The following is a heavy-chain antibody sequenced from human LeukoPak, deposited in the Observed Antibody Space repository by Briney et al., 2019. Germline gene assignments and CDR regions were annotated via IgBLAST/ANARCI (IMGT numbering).Heavy chain of an antibody. D-gene: IGHD1-26*01. CDR1: GFTVSSNY. J-gene: IGHJ4*02. CDR3: ASSGSYRFDY. Sequence: GGSLRLSCAASGFTVSSNYMSWVRQAPGKGLEWVSFIYSDGSTYYADSVKGRFTISRDNAKNSLYLQMNSLRDEDTAVYYCASSGSYRFDYWGQGTLVTVSS. V-gene: IGHV3-53*01. CDR2: IYSDGST.